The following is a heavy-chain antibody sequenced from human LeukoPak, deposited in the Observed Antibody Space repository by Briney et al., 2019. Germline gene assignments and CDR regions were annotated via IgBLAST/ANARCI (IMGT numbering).Heavy chain of an antibody. D-gene: IGHD5-24*01. J-gene: IGHJ6*02. CDR2: IYYSGST. CDR3: ARARRDGYNFYYYGMDV. V-gene: IGHV4-59*01. Sequence: PSETLSLTCTVSGCSISSYYWSWIRQPPGKGLEWIGYIYYSGSTNYNPSLKSRVTISVDTSKNQFSLKLSSVTAADTAVYYCARARRDGYNFYYYGMDVWGQGTTVTVSS. CDR1: GCSISSYY.